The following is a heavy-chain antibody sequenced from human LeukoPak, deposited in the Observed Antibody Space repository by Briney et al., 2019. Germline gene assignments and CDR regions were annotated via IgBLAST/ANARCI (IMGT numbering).Heavy chain of an antibody. J-gene: IGHJ6*02. Sequence: EASVKVSCKASGYTLTGYYMHWVRRAPGQGLEWMGRINPNSGGTNYAQKFQGRVTMTRDTSISIAYMELSRLRSDDTAVYYCAREKVRQSGMDVWGQGTTVTVSS. CDR1: GYTLTGYY. CDR2: INPNSGGT. CDR3: AREKVRQSGMDV. D-gene: IGHD2-2*01. V-gene: IGHV1-2*06.